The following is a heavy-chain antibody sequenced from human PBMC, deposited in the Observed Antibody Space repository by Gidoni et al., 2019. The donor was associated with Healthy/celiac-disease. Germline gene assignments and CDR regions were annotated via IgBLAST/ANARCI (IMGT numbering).Heavy chain of an antibody. CDR3: ARGSYCGGDCYPGFDY. CDR1: GYTFTSYA. D-gene: IGHD2-21*02. Sequence: QVQLVQSGAEVKKPGASVKVSCNASGYTFTSYAMHWVRQATGQRLEWMVWCNAGNGNTKYSQKFQGRVTITRDTSASTAYMGLSSLRSEDTAVYYCARGSYCGGDCYPGFDYWGQGTLVTVSS. CDR2: CNAGNGNT. V-gene: IGHV1-3*01. J-gene: IGHJ4*02.